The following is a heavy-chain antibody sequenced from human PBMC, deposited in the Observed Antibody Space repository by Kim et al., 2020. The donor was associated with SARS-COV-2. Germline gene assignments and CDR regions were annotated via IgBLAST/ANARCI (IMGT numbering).Heavy chain of an antibody. J-gene: IGHJ4*02. CDR3: ARLCGGDCYSPHFDY. Sequence: PSLEGRVTISVDTSKTQFSLRLSSVTAADTAVYYCARLCGGDCYSPHFDYWGQGTLVTVSS. V-gene: IGHV4-39*01. D-gene: IGHD2-21*01.